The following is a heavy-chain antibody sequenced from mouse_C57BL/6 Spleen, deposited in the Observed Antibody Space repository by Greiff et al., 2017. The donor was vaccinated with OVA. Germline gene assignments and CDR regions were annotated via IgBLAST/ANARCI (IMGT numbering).Heavy chain of an antibody. CDR3: ARGRDGYYFDD. CDR2: IDPSDSET. Sequence: VQLQESGAELVRPGSSVKLSCKASGYTFTSYWMHWVKQRPIQGLEWIGNIDPSDSETHYNQKFKDKATLTVDKSSSTAYMQLSSLTSEDSAVYYCARGRDGYYFDDWGQGTTLTVAS. D-gene: IGHD2-3*01. J-gene: IGHJ2*01. CDR1: GYTFTSYW. V-gene: IGHV1-52*01.